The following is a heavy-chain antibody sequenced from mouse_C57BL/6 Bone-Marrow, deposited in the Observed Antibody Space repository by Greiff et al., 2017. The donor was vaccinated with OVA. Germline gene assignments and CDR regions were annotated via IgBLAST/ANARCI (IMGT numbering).Heavy chain of an antibody. D-gene: IGHD2-9*01. CDR1: GYTFTSYW. Sequence: QVQLQQPGAELVKPGASVKLSCKASGYTFTSYWMQWVKQRPGQGLEWIGEIDPSDSYTNYNQKFKGKATLTVDTSSSTAYMQLSSLTSEDSAVYYCARPYYGYDPFFAYWGQGTLVTVSA. V-gene: IGHV1-50*01. J-gene: IGHJ3*01. CDR2: IDPSDSYT. CDR3: ARPYYGYDPFFAY.